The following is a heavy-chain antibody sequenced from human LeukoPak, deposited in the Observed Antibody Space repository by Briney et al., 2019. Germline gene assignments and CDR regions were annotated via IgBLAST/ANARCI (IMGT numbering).Heavy chain of an antibody. D-gene: IGHD5-18*01. J-gene: IGHJ4*02. CDR3: ATTHKYNYAEGY. CDR1: GGSVSSGSYY. V-gene: IGHV4-61*01. Sequence: SETLSLTCTVSGGSVSSGSYYWSWIRQPPGRGLEWIGYIYYSRSTNYNSSLKSRVTISVDTSKNQFSLKLSSVTAADTAVYYCATTHKYNYAEGYWGQGTLVTVSS. CDR2: IYYSRST.